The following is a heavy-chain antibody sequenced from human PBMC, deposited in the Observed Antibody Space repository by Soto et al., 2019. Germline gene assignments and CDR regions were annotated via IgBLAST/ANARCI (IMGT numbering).Heavy chain of an antibody. J-gene: IGHJ6*02. CDR1: GGSISTSSYY. D-gene: IGHD3-10*01. V-gene: IGHV4-39*01. CDR2: FYYSGST. CDR3: ARQGAGDSGMYYVGCMDV. Sequence: SETLSLSCTVSGGSISTSSYYWGWIRQPPGKGLEWIGSFYYSGSTFKNPSLKSRVTISVDTSKNQLSLRLYSVTAADTAVYWCARQGAGDSGMYYVGCMDVWGQGTTVTVSS.